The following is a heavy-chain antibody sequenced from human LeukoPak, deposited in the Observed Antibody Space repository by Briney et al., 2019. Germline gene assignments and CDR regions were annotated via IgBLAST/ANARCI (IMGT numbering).Heavy chain of an antibody. CDR3: ARESHADY. Sequence: GGSLRLSCAASGFTFSSYGMHWVRQAPGKGLEWVAVISYDGSNKYYADSVKGRFTISRDNAKNSLYLQMNSLRAEDTAVYYCARESHADYWGQGTLVTVSS. J-gene: IGHJ4*02. CDR2: ISYDGSNK. V-gene: IGHV3-30*03. CDR1: GFTFSSYG.